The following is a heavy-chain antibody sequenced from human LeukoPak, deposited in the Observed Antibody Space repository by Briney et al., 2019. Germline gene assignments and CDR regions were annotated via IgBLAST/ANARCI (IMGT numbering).Heavy chain of an antibody. Sequence: GGSLRLSCAASGFTFSNYWMSWVRQAPGKGLEWVANIKQDGSEKYYVDSVKGRFTISRDNAKISLYLQMNSLRAEDTAVYYCARDRSSSKGYGDYWGQGTLVTVSS. CDR2: IKQDGSEK. CDR3: ARDRSSSKGYGDY. J-gene: IGHJ4*02. CDR1: GFTFSNYW. D-gene: IGHD6-6*01. V-gene: IGHV3-7*01.